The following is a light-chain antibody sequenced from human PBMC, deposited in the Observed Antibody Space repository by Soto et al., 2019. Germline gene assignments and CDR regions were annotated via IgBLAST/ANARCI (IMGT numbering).Light chain of an antibody. V-gene: IGKV3-15*01. Sequence: EIVMTQSPATLSVSPGERATLSCRASQSVNNNLAWYQQKPGQAPSLLIYGASTRATGIPARFSGSGSGTEFTLTISSLQSEDFAVYYCQQYSNWPYTFGQGTKVDTK. CDR3: QQYSNWPYT. CDR2: GAS. CDR1: QSVNNN. J-gene: IGKJ2*01.